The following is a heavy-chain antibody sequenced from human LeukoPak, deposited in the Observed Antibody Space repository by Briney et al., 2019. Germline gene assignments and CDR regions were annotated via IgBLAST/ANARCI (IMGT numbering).Heavy chain of an antibody. CDR3: AKDKQQLASFDY. V-gene: IGHV3-23*01. D-gene: IGHD6-13*01. J-gene: IGHJ4*02. CDR1: EFTFSNYG. CDR2: ISSSGGST. Sequence: GGSLRLSCAASEFTFSNYGMSWVRQAPGKGLEWVSGISSSGGSTYYADSVKGRFTISRDNSKNTLYLQMNSLRAEDMAIYYCAKDKQQLASFDYWGQGTLVTVSS.